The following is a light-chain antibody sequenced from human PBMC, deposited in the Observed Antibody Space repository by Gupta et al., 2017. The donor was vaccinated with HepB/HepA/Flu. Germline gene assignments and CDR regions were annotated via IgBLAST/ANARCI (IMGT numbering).Light chain of an antibody. Sequence: QAVVTQEPSLTVSPGGTVTLTCGSSTGAVTSGHYPYCVQQKPGQAPRTLIYDTTNKHSWTPARCSGSLLGGKAALTLSGAQPEDEYDYCCLLYYTGVGVFGGGTKLTVL. CDR1: TGAVTSGHY. J-gene: IGLJ3*02. CDR3: LLYYTGVGV. V-gene: IGLV7-46*01. CDR2: DTT.